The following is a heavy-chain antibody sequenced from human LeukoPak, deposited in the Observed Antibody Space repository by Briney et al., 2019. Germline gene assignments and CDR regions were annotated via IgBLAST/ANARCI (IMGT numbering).Heavy chain of an antibody. J-gene: IGHJ4*02. CDR2: IYYSGST. D-gene: IGHD3-10*01. CDR3: ARGVLLWFGELFDY. V-gene: IGHV4-30-4*01. CDR1: GGSISSGDYY. Sequence: SETLSLTCTVSGGSISSGDYYWGWIRQPPGKGLEWIGYIYYSGSTYYNPSLKSRVTISVDTSKNQFSLKLSSVTAADTAVYYCARGVLLWFGELFDYWGQGTLVTVSS.